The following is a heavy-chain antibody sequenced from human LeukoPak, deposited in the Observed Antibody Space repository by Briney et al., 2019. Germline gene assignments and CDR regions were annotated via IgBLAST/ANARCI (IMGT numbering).Heavy chain of an antibody. CDR2: ISAYNGNT. D-gene: IGHD2-21*01. CDR1: GGSFSSYD. Sequence: GASVKVSCKAYGGSFSSYDVSWVRQAPGQGLEWMGWISAYNGNTNYAQKLQGRVTMTTDTSTSTAYMELRSLRSDDTAVYYCARSDSVDYYYYMDVWGKGTTVTVSS. V-gene: IGHV1-18*01. CDR3: ARSDSVDYYYYMDV. J-gene: IGHJ6*03.